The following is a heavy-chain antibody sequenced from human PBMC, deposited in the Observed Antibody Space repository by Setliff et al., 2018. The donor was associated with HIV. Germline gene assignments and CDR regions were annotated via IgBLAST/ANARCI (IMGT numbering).Heavy chain of an antibody. Sequence: SETLSLTCTVSGVSGGSINNYQWSWIRQPPGRGLEWIGYIYTSGSSNYNPSLKSRVTISGDTSKRQFSLKMSSVTAADTAVYYCARGEPVDILTGYFDYWGQGTLVTVSS. CDR2: IYTSGSS. D-gene: IGHD3-9*01. J-gene: IGHJ4*02. CDR1: GGSINNYQ. CDR3: ARGEPVDILTGYFDY. V-gene: IGHV4-4*08.